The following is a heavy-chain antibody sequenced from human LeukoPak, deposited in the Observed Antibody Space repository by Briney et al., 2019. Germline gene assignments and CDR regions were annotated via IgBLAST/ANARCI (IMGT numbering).Heavy chain of an antibody. J-gene: IGHJ4*02. CDR2: IKQDGSAK. CDR3: AREDGDYMPWSY. CDR1: GFTLSSYW. D-gene: IGHD4-17*01. V-gene: IGHV3-7*01. Sequence: GGSLRLSCAASGFTLSSYWMSWVRQAPGKGLEWVANIKQDGSAKYYVDSVKGRFTISRDNAKNSLYLQMNSLRAEDTAVYYCAREDGDYMPWSYWGQGTLVNVSS.